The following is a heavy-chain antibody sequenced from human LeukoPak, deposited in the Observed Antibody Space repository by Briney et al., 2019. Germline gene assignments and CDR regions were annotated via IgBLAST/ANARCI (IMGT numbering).Heavy chain of an antibody. J-gene: IGHJ4*02. CDR3: KVVDL. CDR2: INSDGSSI. Sequence: GGSLRLSCAASGFTFSTYWMHWVRQAPGEGLVWVSRINSDGSSINYADSVKGRFTISRDNAKNSLYLQMNSLRAEDTAVYYCKVVDLWGQGTLVTVSS. D-gene: IGHD3/OR15-3a*01. CDR1: GFTFSTYW. V-gene: IGHV3-74*01.